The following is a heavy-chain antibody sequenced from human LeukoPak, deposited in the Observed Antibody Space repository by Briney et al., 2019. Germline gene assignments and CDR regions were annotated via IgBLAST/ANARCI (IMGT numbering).Heavy chain of an antibody. V-gene: IGHV3-23*01. CDR3: GRDPNGDYLGAFEF. J-gene: IGHJ3*01. Sequence: GGSLRLSCAASGFTISDYGLVWVRQAPGKGLEWVSGSRSGGANNFYADAVKGRFTISRDNSKNTLYLQMNSLRADDTAVYYCGRDPNGDYLGAFEFWRHGTTVIVSS. CDR1: GFTISDYG. CDR2: SRSGGANN. D-gene: IGHD4-17*01.